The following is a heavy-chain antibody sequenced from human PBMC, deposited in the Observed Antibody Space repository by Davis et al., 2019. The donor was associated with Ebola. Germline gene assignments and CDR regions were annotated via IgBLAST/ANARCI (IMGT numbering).Heavy chain of an antibody. CDR2: MNPNSGNT. Sequence: AASVKVSCKASGYTFTSYDINWVRQAPGQGLEWMGWMNPNSGNTGYAQKFQGRVTMTRNTSIRTAYMELSSLRSEDTAVYYCARSTGYSSSSFDYWGQGTLVTVSS. CDR1: GYTFTSYD. J-gene: IGHJ4*02. D-gene: IGHD6-13*01. CDR3: ARSTGYSSSSFDY. V-gene: IGHV1-8*01.